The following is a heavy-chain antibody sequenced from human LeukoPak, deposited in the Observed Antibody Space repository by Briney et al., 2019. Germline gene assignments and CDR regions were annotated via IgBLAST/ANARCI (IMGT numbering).Heavy chain of an antibody. Sequence: GGSLRLSCAASGFTFSSYAMSWVRQAPGKGLEWVSAISGSGGSTYYADSVKGRFTISRDNSKNTLYLQMNSLRAEDTAVYYCAKDGLYCSSTCCPYDDAFDIWGQGTMVTVSS. V-gene: IGHV3-23*01. CDR3: AKDGLYCSSTCCPYDDAFDI. J-gene: IGHJ3*02. CDR2: ISGSGGST. D-gene: IGHD2-2*01. CDR1: GFTFSSYA.